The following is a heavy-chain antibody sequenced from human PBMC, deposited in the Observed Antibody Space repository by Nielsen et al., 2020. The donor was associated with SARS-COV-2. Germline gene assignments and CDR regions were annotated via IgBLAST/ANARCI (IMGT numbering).Heavy chain of an antibody. V-gene: IGHV4-31*03. CDR3: ARGLSEYQLLFFDAFDI. J-gene: IGHJ3*02. CDR2: IYYSGST. D-gene: IGHD2-2*01. Sequence: SETLSLTCTVSGGSISSGGYYWSWIRQHPGKGLEWIGYIYYSGSTYYNPSLKSRVTISVDTSKNQFSLKLSSVTAADTAVYYCARGLSEYQLLFFDAFDIWGQGTMVTVSS. CDR1: GGSISSGGYY.